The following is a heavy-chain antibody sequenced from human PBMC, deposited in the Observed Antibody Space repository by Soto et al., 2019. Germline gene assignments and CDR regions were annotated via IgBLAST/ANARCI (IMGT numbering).Heavy chain of an antibody. Sequence: ESGGGVVQPGGSLRLSCAASGFTFSNHGMHWVRQAPGKGLEWVAAIWFDGSRKHYADSVEGRFTISRDDSKSTLYLQMNSLRVEDTAVYYCARDLSYYSDDCWGQGTLVTVSS. CDR3: ARDLSYYSDDC. V-gene: IGHV3-33*01. CDR2: IWFDGSRK. J-gene: IGHJ4*02. CDR1: GFTFSNHG. D-gene: IGHD5-18*01.